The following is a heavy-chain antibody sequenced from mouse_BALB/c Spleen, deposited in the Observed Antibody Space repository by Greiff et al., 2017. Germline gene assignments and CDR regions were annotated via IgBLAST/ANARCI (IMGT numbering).Heavy chain of an antibody. CDR2: ISSGGST. V-gene: IGHV5-6-5*01. Sequence: EVNVVESGGGLVKPGGSLKLSCAASGFTFSSYAMSWVRQTPEKRLEWVASISSGGSTYYPDSVKGRFTISRDNARNILYLQMSSLRSEDTAMYYCAREGNYRYEGYYFDYWGQGTTLTVSS. D-gene: IGHD2-14*01. J-gene: IGHJ2*01. CDR3: AREGNYRYEGYYFDY. CDR1: GFTFSSYA.